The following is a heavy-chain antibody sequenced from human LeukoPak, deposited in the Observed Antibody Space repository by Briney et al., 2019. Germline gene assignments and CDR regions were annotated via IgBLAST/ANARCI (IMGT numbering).Heavy chain of an antibody. Sequence: GGSLRLSCAASGFTFSSYEMNWVRQAPGKGLEWVSYISSSGSTIYYADSVEGRFTISRDNAKNSLYLQMNSLRAEDTAVYYCARDRDSYGIFDYWGQGTLVTVSS. CDR3: ARDRDSYGIFDY. D-gene: IGHD5-18*01. CDR1: GFTFSSYE. J-gene: IGHJ4*02. CDR2: ISSSGSTI. V-gene: IGHV3-48*03.